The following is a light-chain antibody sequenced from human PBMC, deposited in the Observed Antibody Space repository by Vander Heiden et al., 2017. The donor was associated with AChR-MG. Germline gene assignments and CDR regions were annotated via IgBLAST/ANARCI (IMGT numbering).Light chain of an antibody. CDR1: SSDVGAYDF. J-gene: IGLJ3*02. CDR3: SSYTTRGSGV. Sequence: QSALTQPASVSGSPGQSITISCTGTSSDVGAYDFVSWFQQHPGKAPKLMIYDVTNRPSGVSHRFSGSKSGDTASLTISGLQAEDEADYYCSSYTTRGSGVFGGGTKLTVL. V-gene: IGLV2-14*01. CDR2: DVT.